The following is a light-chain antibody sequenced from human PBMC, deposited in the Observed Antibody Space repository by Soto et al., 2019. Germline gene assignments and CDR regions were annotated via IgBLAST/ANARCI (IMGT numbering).Light chain of an antibody. V-gene: IGKV3D-20*01. Sequence: EIVLTQSPATLSLSPGESATLSCGASQSVSRSFLAWYQLKPGLAPRLLIYDASIRATGIQDRFSGSGSGTEFTLTIRRLEPEDFAVYYCQQYGSSGTCGQGTKVDIK. CDR1: QSVSRSF. J-gene: IGKJ1*01. CDR3: QQYGSSGT. CDR2: DAS.